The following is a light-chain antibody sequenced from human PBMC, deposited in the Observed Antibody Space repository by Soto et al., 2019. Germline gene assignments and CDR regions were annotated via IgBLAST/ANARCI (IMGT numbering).Light chain of an antibody. Sequence: EIVLTQSPGTLSLSPGERATLSCRASESVSDNYLAWYQQRSGQAPRLVIYGASSRASAVPDRFSGSGSGADFTLTISRLDPEYFAVYYCQQYGSSPHTFGGGTKVEIK. J-gene: IGKJ4*01. V-gene: IGKV3-20*01. CDR3: QQYGSSPHT. CDR1: ESVSDNY. CDR2: GAS.